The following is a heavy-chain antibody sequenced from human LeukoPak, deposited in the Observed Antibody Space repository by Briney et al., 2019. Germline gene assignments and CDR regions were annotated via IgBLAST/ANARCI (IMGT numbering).Heavy chain of an antibody. CDR2: IYYSGST. CDR1: GGSISSYY. D-gene: IGHD6-19*01. Sequence: SETLSLTCTVSGGSISSYYWSWIRQPPGKGLEWIGYIYYSGSTNYNPSLKSRVTISVDTSKNQFSLKLSSVTAADTAVYYCARVRNSSPYYYYYYYMDIWGKGTTVTVSS. CDR3: ARVRNSSPYYYYYYYMDI. V-gene: IGHV4-59*01. J-gene: IGHJ6*03.